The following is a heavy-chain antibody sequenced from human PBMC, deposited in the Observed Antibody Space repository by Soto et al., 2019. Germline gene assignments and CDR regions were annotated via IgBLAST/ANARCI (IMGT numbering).Heavy chain of an antibody. V-gene: IGHV3-15*01. CDR2: IKSKTDGGTT. J-gene: IGHJ4*02. CDR3: TTVQGYCTNGVCYRSDY. Sequence: GGSLRLSCAASGFTFSNAWMSWGLQAPWKGLEWVGRIKSKTDGGTTDYAAPVKGRFTISRDDSKNTLYLQMNSLKTEDTAVYYCTTVQGYCTNGVCYRSDYWGQGTLVTVSS. CDR1: GFTFSNAW. D-gene: IGHD2-8*01.